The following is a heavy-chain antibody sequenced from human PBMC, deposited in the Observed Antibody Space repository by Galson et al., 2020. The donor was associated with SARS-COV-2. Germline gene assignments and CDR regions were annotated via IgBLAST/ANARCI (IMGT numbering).Heavy chain of an antibody. CDR3: ARDGRESRLGIWSGMDV. V-gene: IGHV4-31*03. J-gene: IGHJ6*02. CDR1: GGSISSGGYY. CDR2: IYYSGST. D-gene: IGHD7-27*01. Sequence: SETLSLTCTVSGGSISSGGYYWSWIRQHPGKGLEWIGYIYYSGSTYYNPSLKSRVTISVDTSKNQFSLKLSSVTAADTAVYYCARDGRESRLGIWSGMDVWGQGTTVTVSS.